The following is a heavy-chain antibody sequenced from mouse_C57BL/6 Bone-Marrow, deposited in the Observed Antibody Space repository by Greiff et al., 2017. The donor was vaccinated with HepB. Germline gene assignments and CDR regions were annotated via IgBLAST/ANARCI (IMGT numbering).Heavy chain of an antibody. J-gene: IGHJ1*03. D-gene: IGHD1-1*01. CDR1: GYTFTSYW. Sequence: QVQLQQPGAELVKPGASVKLSCKASGYTFTSYWMHWVKQRPGRGLEWIGRIDPNSGGTKYNEKFKSKATLTVDKPSSTAYMQLSSPTSEDSAVYYCARVTTVVATPHWYCDVWGTGTTVTVSS. CDR2: IDPNSGGT. V-gene: IGHV1-72*01. CDR3: ARVTTVVATPHWYCDV.